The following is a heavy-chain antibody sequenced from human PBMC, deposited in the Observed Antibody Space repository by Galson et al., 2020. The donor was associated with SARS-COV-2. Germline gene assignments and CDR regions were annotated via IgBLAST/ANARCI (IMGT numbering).Heavy chain of an antibody. Sequence: ALETLSLTCTVSGGSISSSSYYWGWIRQPPGKGLEWIGSIYYSGITYYNPSLKSRVTISVDASKNQFSLKLSSVTAADTAMYYCARTPEPIAMLVMEYFEYWGQGTLVTVSS. D-gene: IGHD3-22*01. CDR1: GGSISSSSYY. CDR2: IYYSGIT. J-gene: IGHJ4*02. CDR3: ARTPEPIAMLVMEYFEY. V-gene: IGHV4-39*07.